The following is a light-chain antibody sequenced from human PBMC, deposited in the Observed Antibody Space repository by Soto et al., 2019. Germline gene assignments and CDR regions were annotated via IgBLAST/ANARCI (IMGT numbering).Light chain of an antibody. V-gene: IGKV1-39*01. Sequence: DIQMTQSPSSLCASVGARVTITCRPSQSINTNLNWDQQKPGKAPKLLIYGASSLQSGVPLRFSGSGSGTDFTLTITTLQPEDFATYYCQESYSFLWGTCGQGTKVEIK. CDR3: QESYSFLWGT. J-gene: IGKJ1*01. CDR2: GAS. CDR1: QSINTN.